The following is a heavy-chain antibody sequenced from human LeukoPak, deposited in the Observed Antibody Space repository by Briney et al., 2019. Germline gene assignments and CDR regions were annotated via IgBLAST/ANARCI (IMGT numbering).Heavy chain of an antibody. CDR2: INPNSGGT. CDR3: AKISSGWSFDY. CDR1: GYSFTGYD. V-gene: IGHV1-2*02. Sequence: ASVKVSCKASGYSFTGYDMYWVRQAPGQGLEWMGWINPNSGGTNYAQKFQDRVTMSRDTSISTAYMELSRLRSDDTAVYYCAKISSGWSFDYWGQGTLVTVSS. D-gene: IGHD6-19*01. J-gene: IGHJ4*02.